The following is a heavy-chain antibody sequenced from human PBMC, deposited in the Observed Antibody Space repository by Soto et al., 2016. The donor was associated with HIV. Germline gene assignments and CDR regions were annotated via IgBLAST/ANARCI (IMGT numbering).Heavy chain of an antibody. CDR1: GYTFTSYA. CDR2: SNAGNGNT. J-gene: IGHJ4*02. CDR3: ARPRRNRDGYNSDFDY. D-gene: IGHD5-12*01. V-gene: IGHV1-3*02. Sequence: QVQLVQSGAEVKKPGASVKVSCKASGYTFTSYAMHWVRQAPGQRLEWMGWSNAGNGNTKYSQEFQGRVTITRDASASTAYMELSSLRSEDTAVYYCARPRRNRDGYNSDFDYWGQGTLVTVSS.